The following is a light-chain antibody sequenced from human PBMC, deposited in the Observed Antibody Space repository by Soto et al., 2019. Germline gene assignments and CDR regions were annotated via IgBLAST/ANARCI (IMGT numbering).Light chain of an antibody. CDR2: DVS. J-gene: IGLJ1*01. CDR3: SSYTSTRTGV. Sequence: QSVLTQPASVSGSPGQSITISCTGASSDVGAYDYVSWYQQHPGKAPKLMIFDVSNRPSGVSNRFSGSKSGNTASLTISGLQAEDEADYYCSSYTSTRTGVFGTGIKVTVL. CDR1: SSDVGAYDY. V-gene: IGLV2-14*01.